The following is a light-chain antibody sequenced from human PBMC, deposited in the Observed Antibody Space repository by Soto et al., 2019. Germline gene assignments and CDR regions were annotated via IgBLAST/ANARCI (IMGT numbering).Light chain of an antibody. V-gene: IGLV2-14*03. J-gene: IGLJ1*01. CDR1: ISDVGGYNY. Sequence: QSALTQPASVSGSPGQSITISCTGTISDVGGYNYVSWYQHHPGKAPKLIIYDVTNRPSGVSNPFSGSKSGNTASLTISGLQPEDEADYYCSSYTTSNTRQIVFGTGTRSPS. CDR3: SSYTTSNTRQIV. CDR2: DVT.